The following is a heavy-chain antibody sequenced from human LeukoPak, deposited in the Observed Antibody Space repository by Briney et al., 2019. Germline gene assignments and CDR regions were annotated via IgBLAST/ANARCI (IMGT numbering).Heavy chain of an antibody. Sequence: SVKVSCKASGGTFISYAISWVRQAPGQGLEWMGGIIPILGTANYAQKFQGRVTITADESASTAYMELSSLRSEDTAMYYCARSHRSYYYYYMDVWGKGTTVKISS. CDR3: ARSHRSYYYYYMDV. V-gene: IGHV1-69*13. CDR1: GGTFISYA. J-gene: IGHJ6*03. CDR2: IIPILGTA.